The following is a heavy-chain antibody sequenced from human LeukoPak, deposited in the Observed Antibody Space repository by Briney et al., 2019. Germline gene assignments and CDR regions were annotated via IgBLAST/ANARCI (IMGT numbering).Heavy chain of an antibody. J-gene: IGHJ4*02. D-gene: IGHD6-13*01. CDR1: RGTFTSYA. CDR3: ARSGTGAPLDY. Sequence: SVKVSCKASRGTFTSYAISWVRQAPGQGFEWMGGIIPIFGTANYAQKFQGRVTITADKSTSTAYMELSSLRSEDTAVYYCARSGTGAPLDYWGQGTLVTVSS. V-gene: IGHV1-69*06. CDR2: IIPIFGTA.